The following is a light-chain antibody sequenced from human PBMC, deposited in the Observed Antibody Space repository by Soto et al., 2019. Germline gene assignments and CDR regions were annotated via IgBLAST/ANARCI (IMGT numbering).Light chain of an antibody. CDR3: QQFNSDPFT. J-gene: IGKJ3*01. V-gene: IGKV1-9*01. CDR1: QGITND. Sequence: DIQLTQSPSFLSASVGDRVTITCRASQGITNDLAWYQQKPGKAPKLLIYAASSLQRGVPSTFSGSGFGTEFTLTISSQQPEDFATYFCQQFNSDPFTFGPGTTVDFK. CDR2: AAS.